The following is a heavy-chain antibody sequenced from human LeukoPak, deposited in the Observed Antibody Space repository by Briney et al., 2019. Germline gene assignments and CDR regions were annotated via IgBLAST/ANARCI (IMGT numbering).Heavy chain of an antibody. D-gene: IGHD3-10*02. Sequence: GGSLRLSCAASGFTFSSYWMSWVRQAPGKGLEWVANIKQDGSEKYYVDSVKGRFTISRDNAKNSLYLQMNSLRAEDTAVYYCARGGLHYVRSSNFDYWGQGTLVTVSS. V-gene: IGHV3-7*01. J-gene: IGHJ4*02. CDR1: GFTFSSYW. CDR2: IKQDGSEK. CDR3: ARGGLHYVRSSNFDY.